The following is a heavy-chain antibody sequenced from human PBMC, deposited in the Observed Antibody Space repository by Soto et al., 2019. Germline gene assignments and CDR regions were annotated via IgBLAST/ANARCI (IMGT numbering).Heavy chain of an antibody. V-gene: IGHV3-53*04. CDR3: ARGSSGYGYDAFDI. CDR2: IYGDGGT. Sequence: GGSLRLSCAASGFTVSSNYMTWVRQAPGKGLEWVSVIYGDGGTYYADSVKGRFTIPRHNSKNTLYLQMNSLRPEDTAVYYCARGSSGYGYDAFDIWGQGTMVTVSS. CDR1: GFTVSSNY. D-gene: IGHD5-12*01. J-gene: IGHJ3*02.